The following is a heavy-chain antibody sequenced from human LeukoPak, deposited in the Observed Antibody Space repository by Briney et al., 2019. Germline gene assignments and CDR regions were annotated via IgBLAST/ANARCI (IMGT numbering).Heavy chain of an antibody. CDR2: IYTSGST. V-gene: IGHV4-4*07. Sequence: SETLSLTCTVSGGSISSYYWSWIRQPAGKGLEWIGRIYTSGSTNYNPSLKSRVTMSVDTSKNQFSLKLSSVTAADTAVYYCAREGLAVYYGSGCYFSLNWFDPWGQGTLVTVSS. D-gene: IGHD3-10*01. CDR3: AREGLAVYYGSGCYFSLNWFDP. CDR1: GGSISSYY. J-gene: IGHJ5*02.